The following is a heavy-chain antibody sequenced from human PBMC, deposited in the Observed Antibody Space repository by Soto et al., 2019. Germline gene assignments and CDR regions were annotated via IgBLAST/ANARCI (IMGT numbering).Heavy chain of an antibody. CDR2: ISAYSGNI. CDR1: GYTFTSYG. J-gene: IGHJ4*02. V-gene: IGHV1-18*01. Sequence: ASVKVSCKTSGYTFTSYGTGWVRQVPGQGLERMGWISAYSGNINYAQKFQDRVTMTTDTSASIAYMELRSLRSDDTAVYYCARDNGQWLVSDWGQGTLVTVS. CDR3: ARDNGQWLVSD. D-gene: IGHD6-19*01.